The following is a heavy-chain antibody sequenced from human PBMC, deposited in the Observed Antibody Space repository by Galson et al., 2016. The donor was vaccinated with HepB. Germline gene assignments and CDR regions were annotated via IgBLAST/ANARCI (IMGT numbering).Heavy chain of an antibody. D-gene: IGHD2-15*01. Sequence: SETLSLTCAVSGGSISYRNWWSWVRQSPGKGLEWIGEIYHSGSTNYNPSLKSRVTMSLDKSNSHFSLSLTSVTAADTAVYYCASLGYCSGDDCNGVNWGQGTLVTVSS. CDR3: ASLGYCSGDDCNGVN. CDR1: GGSISYRNW. CDR2: IYHSGST. V-gene: IGHV4-4*02. J-gene: IGHJ4*02.